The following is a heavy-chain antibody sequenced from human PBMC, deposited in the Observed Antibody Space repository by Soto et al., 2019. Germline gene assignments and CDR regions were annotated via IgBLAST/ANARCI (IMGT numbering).Heavy chain of an antibody. CDR2: INPNSGGT. CDR3: AREGLGYCSSPICQDYYYYYGMDV. CDR1: GYTFTGYY. Sequence: SVKVSCKGSGYTFTGYYMHWVRQAPGQGLEWMGWINPNSGGTNYAQKFQGWVNMTRDTSISTAYMVLSRLRSDDTAVYYWAREGLGYCSSPICQDYYYYYGMDVWGQGTTVTVSS. D-gene: IGHD2-2*01. V-gene: IGHV1-2*04. J-gene: IGHJ6*02.